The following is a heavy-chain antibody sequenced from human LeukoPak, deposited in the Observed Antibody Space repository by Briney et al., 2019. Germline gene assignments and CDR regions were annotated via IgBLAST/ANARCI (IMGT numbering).Heavy chain of an antibody. V-gene: IGHV4-34*01. Sequence: SETLSLTCAVYGGSFSGYYWSWVRQPPGKGLEWIGEINHSGSTNYNPSLKSRVTISVDTSKNQFSLKLSSVTAADTAVYYCARHRAMWFGEFHNYFDYWGQGTLVTVSS. CDR2: INHSGST. J-gene: IGHJ4*02. CDR1: GGSFSGYY. D-gene: IGHD3-10*01. CDR3: ARHRAMWFGEFHNYFDY.